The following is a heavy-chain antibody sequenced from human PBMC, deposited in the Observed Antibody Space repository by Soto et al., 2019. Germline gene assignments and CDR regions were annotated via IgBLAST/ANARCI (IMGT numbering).Heavy chain of an antibody. D-gene: IGHD3-10*01. CDR3: AKAPTMVRGVSYY. CDR2: ISGSGGST. CDR1: GFTFSSYA. V-gene: IGHV3-23*01. Sequence: PGGSLRLSCAAPGFTFSSYAMSWVRQAPGKGLEWVSAISGSGGSTYYADSVKGRFTISRDNSKNTLYLQMNSLRAEDTAVYYCAKAPTMVRGVSYYWGQGTLVTVSS. J-gene: IGHJ4*02.